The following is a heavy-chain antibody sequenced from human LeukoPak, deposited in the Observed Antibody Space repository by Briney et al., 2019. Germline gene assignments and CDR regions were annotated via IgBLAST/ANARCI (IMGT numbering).Heavy chain of an antibody. CDR1: GFRFGDHS. Sequence: QLGGSLRLSCSTSGFRFGDHSVSWFRQSPGKGLEWVGLIKVKLDGGTAEYAAAVKGRFVISRDDSKSTAYLQMKSLRPDDTGVYYCSREVYSGIWVTNTYFDAWGQGTLVTVSS. CDR2: IKVKLDGGTA. V-gene: IGHV3-49*03. CDR3: SREVYSGIWVTNTYFDA. D-gene: IGHD5-12*01. J-gene: IGHJ4*02.